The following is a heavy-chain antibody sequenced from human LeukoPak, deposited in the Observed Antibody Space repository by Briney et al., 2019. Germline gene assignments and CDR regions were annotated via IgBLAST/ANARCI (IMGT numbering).Heavy chain of an antibody. V-gene: IGHV1-18*04. CDR1: GYTFTSYG. CDR3: ARGADIAVAVPGGMDV. Sequence: ASVKVSCKASGYTFTSYGISWVRQAPGQGLEWMGWISAYNGNTNYAQKLQGRVTMTTDTSTSTAYMELWSLRSDDTAVYYCARGADIAVAVPGGMDVWGKGNAVTVSS. CDR2: ISAYNGNT. D-gene: IGHD6-19*01. J-gene: IGHJ6*04.